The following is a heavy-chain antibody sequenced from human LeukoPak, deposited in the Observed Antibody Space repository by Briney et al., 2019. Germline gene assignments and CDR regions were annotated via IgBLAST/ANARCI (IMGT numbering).Heavy chain of an antibody. CDR3: ARDRAWSTSRRWGYYYGMDV. V-gene: IGHV1-46*01. J-gene: IGHJ6*02. Sequence: ASVKVSCKASGYTFTNYYMHWVRQAPGQGLEWMGIINPSGGSTSYAQKFQGRVTMTRDTSISTAYMELSRLRSDDTAVYYCARDRAWSTSRRWGYYYGMDVWGQGTTVTVSS. D-gene: IGHD2-2*01. CDR2: INPSGGST. CDR1: GYTFTNYY.